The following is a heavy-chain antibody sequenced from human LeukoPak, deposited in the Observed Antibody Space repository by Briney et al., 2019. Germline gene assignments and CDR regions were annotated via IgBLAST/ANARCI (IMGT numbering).Heavy chain of an antibody. Sequence: GGSLRLSCVASGFTFSSFEMNWVRQAPGKGLEWVSYISSGGTTMYYADSVKGRFTISRDNAKNSLYLQMNSLRAEDTAVYYCARDYYGLGSYCYFDLWGRGTLVTVSS. CDR1: GFTFSSFE. CDR2: ISSGGTTM. D-gene: IGHD3-10*01. CDR3: ARDYYGLGSYCYFDL. J-gene: IGHJ2*01. V-gene: IGHV3-48*03.